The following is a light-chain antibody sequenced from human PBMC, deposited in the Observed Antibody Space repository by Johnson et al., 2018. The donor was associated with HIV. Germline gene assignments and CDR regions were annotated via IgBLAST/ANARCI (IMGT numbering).Light chain of an antibody. V-gene: IGLV1-51*01. Sequence: QSVLTQPPSVSAAPVQKVTISCSGSSSNIGNNYVSWYQQLPGTAPKLLIYDNNKRPSGIPDRFSGSKSGTSATLGISGLQTGDEADYYCGTWDSRLNVYLFGPGTKVTVL. CDR2: DNN. CDR3: GTWDSRLNVYL. J-gene: IGLJ1*01. CDR1: SSNIGNNY.